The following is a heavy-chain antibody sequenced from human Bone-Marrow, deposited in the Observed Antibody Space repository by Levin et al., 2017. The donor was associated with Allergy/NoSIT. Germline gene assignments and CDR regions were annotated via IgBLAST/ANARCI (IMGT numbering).Heavy chain of an antibody. J-gene: IGHJ6*02. V-gene: IGHV3-21*01. CDR3: ARAAGAAGRGGMDV. Sequence: GGSLRLSCATSGFPFSTYGMAWVRQAPGKGLEWVASITTTSNYIHYADSVKGRFTISRDNANNSLSLQMNRLRGEETAVYYCARAAGAAGRGGMDVWGQGAAVTVSS. CDR2: ITTTSNYI. CDR1: GFPFSTYG. D-gene: IGHD6-13*01.